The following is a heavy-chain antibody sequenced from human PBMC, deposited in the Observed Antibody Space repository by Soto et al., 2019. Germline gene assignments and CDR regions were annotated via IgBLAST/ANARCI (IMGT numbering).Heavy chain of an antibody. CDR2: ISGSGGST. CDR3: AKQGGSTSSNWFDP. V-gene: IGHV3-23*01. J-gene: IGHJ5*02. CDR1: GFTFSSYA. Sequence: LRLSCAASGFTFSSYAMSWVRQAPGKGLEWVSAISGSGGSTYYADSVKGRFTISRDNSKNTLYLQMNSLRAEDTAVYYCAKQGGSTSSNWFDPWGQGTLVTVSS. D-gene: IGHD2-2*01.